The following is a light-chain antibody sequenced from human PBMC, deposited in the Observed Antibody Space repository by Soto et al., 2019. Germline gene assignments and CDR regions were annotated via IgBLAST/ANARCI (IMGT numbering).Light chain of an antibody. V-gene: IGKV1-5*03. Sequence: EIQMTQSPSPLSASVGDRVTITCRSSQSISTWLAWYQQEPGKAPKLLIHKASSLQRGVPSRFSGSGSGTDFILTISSLQPEDFATYYCQQSYSTPPITLGQGTRLEIK. CDR3: QQSYSTPPIT. J-gene: IGKJ5*01. CDR1: QSISTW. CDR2: KAS.